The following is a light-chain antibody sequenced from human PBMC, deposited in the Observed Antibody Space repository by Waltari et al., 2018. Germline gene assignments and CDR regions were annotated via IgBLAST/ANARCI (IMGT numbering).Light chain of an antibody. Sequence: QSALTQPASVSGSPGQSITISCTGTSSGVGNYALVPWYQHPPGRAPKLIIYGANERPSGVSNRFSGSKSGIAASLTISGLQAEDEADYYCCSYLGSNTWVFGGGTKLTVL. V-gene: IGLV2-23*01. J-gene: IGLJ2*01. CDR1: SSGVGNYAL. CDR3: CSYLGSNTWV. CDR2: GAN.